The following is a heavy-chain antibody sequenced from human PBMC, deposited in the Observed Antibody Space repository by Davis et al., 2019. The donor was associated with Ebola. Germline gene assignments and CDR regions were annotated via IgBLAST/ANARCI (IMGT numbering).Heavy chain of an antibody. D-gene: IGHD4-23*01. Sequence: GESLKISCAASGFILRNNYMSWVRQAPGKGLEWVSLIYSGGSTDYADSVKGRFTLSRDNSKNTLYLQMNSLRAEDTAVYYCAKVRWLYYYAMDVWGQGTTVTVSS. CDR2: IYSGGST. V-gene: IGHV3-66*01. J-gene: IGHJ6*02. CDR3: AKVRWLYYYAMDV. CDR1: GFILRNNY.